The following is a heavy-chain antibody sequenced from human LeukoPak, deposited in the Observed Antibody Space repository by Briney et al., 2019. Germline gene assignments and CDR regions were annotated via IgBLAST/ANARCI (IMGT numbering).Heavy chain of an antibody. CDR1: GGSMNSYY. J-gene: IGHJ3*01. Sequence: SETLSLTCTVSGGSMNSYYWSWIRQPAGKGLEWIGRIYPNGNTNYNPSLRGRISMSVDTTKSQYSLKLSSVTAADTAVYYCARGAYYYDSRGWDVWGQGTLVTVSP. D-gene: IGHD3-22*01. V-gene: IGHV4-4*07. CDR2: IYPNGNT. CDR3: ARGAYYYDSRGWDV.